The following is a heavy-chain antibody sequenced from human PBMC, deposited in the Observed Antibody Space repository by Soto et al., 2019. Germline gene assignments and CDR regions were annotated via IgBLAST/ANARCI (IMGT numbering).Heavy chain of an antibody. D-gene: IGHD6-25*01. J-gene: IGHJ1*01. CDR2: IIPIFGTT. CDR1: GGTFSNYA. CDR3: ARRDAVHRSDPSGSG. Sequence: QVQLVQSGAEVKKPGSSVKVSCKASGGTFSNYALSWVRQAPGQGLEWMGDIIPIFGTTNNAQKFQGRVTVTAHDAPNTAHREVSSRDAEVTDDYYCARRDAVHRSDPSGSGWRQGALVTVS. V-gene: IGHV1-69*12.